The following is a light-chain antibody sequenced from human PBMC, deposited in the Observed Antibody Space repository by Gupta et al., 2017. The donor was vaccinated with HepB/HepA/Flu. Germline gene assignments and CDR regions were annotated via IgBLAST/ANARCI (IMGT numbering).Light chain of an antibody. CDR3: QSYDSSLSGRV. V-gene: IGLV1-40*01. CDR1: SSNIGADFD. Sequence: SVLTQPPSVSGAPGQRVTISCTGRSSNIGADFDVHWYQQVPGAAPKLHIYGDSSRPSGGPDRFSGSKSGTSASLAISGLQSEDEADYYCQSYDSSLSGRVFGTGTKVTVL. CDR2: GDS. J-gene: IGLJ1*01.